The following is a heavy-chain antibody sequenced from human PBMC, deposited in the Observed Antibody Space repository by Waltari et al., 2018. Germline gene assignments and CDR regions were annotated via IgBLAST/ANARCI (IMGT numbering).Heavy chain of an antibody. D-gene: IGHD6-6*01. CDR3: AKGAVDSSSSGYFDY. CDR2: IWYDGSNK. CDR1: GFTFSSYG. J-gene: IGHJ4*02. V-gene: IGHV3-33*06. Sequence: QVQLVESGGGVVQPGRSLRLSCAASGFTFSSYGMHWVRQAPGKGLEWVGVIWYDGSNKYYAASVKGRFTIARDNSKNPLYLQRNSLRAEDTAVYYCAKGAVDSSSSGYFDYWGQGTLVTVSS.